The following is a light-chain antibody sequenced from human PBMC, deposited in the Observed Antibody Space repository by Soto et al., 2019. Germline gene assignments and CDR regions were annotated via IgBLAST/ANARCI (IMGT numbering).Light chain of an antibody. V-gene: IGLV1-40*01. CDR3: QSYDRSLPDFV. CDR1: SSNIGAGYD. J-gene: IGLJ1*01. CDR2: ANT. Sequence: QSVLTQPPSVSGAPGQRVTISCAGSSSNIGAGYDVHWYQHLAGTAPKLLIYANTNRPSGVPDRFSASKSGTSASLAITGLPADDEADYYCQSYDRSLPDFVFGSGTKVTVL.